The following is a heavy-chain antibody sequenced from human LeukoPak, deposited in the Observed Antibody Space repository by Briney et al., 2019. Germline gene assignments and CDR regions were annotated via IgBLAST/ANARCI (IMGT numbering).Heavy chain of an antibody. D-gene: IGHD2-15*01. V-gene: IGHV4-38-2*02. J-gene: IGHJ6*02. CDR3: ARHGIVVVAATRDYYYGMDV. Sequence: SETLSLTCTVSGFSISSDYYWGWIRQPPGKGLEWIGSMYHSGSTYKNPSLKSRVTISVDMSKNQFSLKLSSVTAADTAVYYCARHGIVVVAATRDYYYGMDVWGQGTTVTVSS. CDR2: MYHSGST. CDR1: GFSISSDYY.